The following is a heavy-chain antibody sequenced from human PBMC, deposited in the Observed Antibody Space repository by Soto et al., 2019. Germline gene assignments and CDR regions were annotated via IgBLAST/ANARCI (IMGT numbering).Heavy chain of an antibody. Sequence: PGGSLRLSCAASGFTFSSYGMHWVRQAPGKGLEWVAVISYDGSNKYYADSVKGRFTISRDNSKNTLYLQMNSLRAEDTAVYYCAKDLAMGWFDPWGQGTLVTVSS. CDR2: ISYDGSNK. J-gene: IGHJ5*02. CDR3: AKDLAMGWFDP. V-gene: IGHV3-30*18. CDR1: GFTFSSYG.